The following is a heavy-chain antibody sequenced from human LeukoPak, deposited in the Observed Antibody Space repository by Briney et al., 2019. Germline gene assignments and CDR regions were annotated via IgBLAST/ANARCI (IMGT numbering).Heavy chain of an antibody. Sequence: GGSLRLSCAASGFTFSSYSMNWVRQAPGKGLEWVLSISSSSSYIYYADSVKGRFTISRDNAKNSLYLQMNSLRAEDTAVYYCARDVAGGTINGDYWGQGTLVTVSS. CDR2: ISSSSSYI. CDR3: ARDVAGGTINGDY. CDR1: GFTFSSYS. V-gene: IGHV3-21*01. D-gene: IGHD6-19*01. J-gene: IGHJ4*02.